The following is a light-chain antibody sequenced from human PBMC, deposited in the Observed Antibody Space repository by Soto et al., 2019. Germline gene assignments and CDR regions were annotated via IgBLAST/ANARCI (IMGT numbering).Light chain of an antibody. J-gene: IGKJ1*01. CDR1: QSISSW. Sequence: DIQMTQSPSTLSASVGDRVTITCPASQSISSWLARYQQKPGKAPKHLIYKASSLESGGPSRFSGSGSGTEFTLTISSLQPDDFATYYCQQYNSYWTFGQGTKVDI. V-gene: IGKV1-5*03. CDR3: QQYNSYWT. CDR2: KAS.